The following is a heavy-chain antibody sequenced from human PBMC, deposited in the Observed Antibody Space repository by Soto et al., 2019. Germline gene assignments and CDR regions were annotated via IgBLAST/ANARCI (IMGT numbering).Heavy chain of an antibody. V-gene: IGHV4-59*08. J-gene: IGHJ6*04. D-gene: IGHD1-26*01. CDR3: ARQELQNNIVGLMDV. CDR2: IYYSGST. Sequence: SETLSLTCTVSGGSISSYYWSWIRQPPGKGLEWIGYIYYSGSTNYNPSLKSRVTISVDTSKNQFSLKLSSVTAADTAVYYCARQELQNNIVGLMDVRGKGSSVIVSS. CDR1: GGSISSYY.